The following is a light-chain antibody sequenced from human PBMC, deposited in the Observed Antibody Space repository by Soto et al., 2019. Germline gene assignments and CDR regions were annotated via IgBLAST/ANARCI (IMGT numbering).Light chain of an antibody. CDR3: LQYNTYWT. CDR2: KAS. CDR1: HSINTW. V-gene: IGKV1-5*03. Sequence: DIQMTQSPSTLSASVGDRVTLTCRASHSINTWVAWYQQKPGKAPNLLIYKASSLESGVPSRFSGSGSGTEFTLTISSLQPDDFATYYCLQYNTYWTFGQGTEVEIK. J-gene: IGKJ1*01.